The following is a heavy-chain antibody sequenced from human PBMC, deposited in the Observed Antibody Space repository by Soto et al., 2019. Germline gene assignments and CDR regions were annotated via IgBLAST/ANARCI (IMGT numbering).Heavy chain of an antibody. V-gene: IGHV1-18*04. D-gene: IGHD3-3*01. CDR2: ISAYNGNT. CDR3: AREQLRFLEWLLYPDY. J-gene: IGHJ4*02. CDR1: GYTFTSYG. Sequence: GASVKVSCKASGYTFTSYGISWVRQAPGQGLEWMGWISAYNGNTNYAQKLQGRVTMTTDTSTSTAYMELRSLRSDDTAVYYCAREQLRFLEWLLYPDYWGQGTLVTVSS.